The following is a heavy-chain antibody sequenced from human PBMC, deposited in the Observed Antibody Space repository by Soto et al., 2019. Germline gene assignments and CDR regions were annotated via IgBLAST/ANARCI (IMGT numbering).Heavy chain of an antibody. V-gene: IGHV1-2*02. CDR1: GYTFTGYF. CDR2: INPNSGAT. J-gene: IGHJ5*02. Sequence: ASVKVSCKASGYTFTGYFMHWVRQAPGQGLEWMGWINPNSGATKYAQKFQGRVTLSRDTSIRTAYMELSGLKSDDTAAYYCARGGGTILAPLPWGQGTLVTAPQ. D-gene: IGHD3-3*01. CDR3: ARGGGTILAPLP.